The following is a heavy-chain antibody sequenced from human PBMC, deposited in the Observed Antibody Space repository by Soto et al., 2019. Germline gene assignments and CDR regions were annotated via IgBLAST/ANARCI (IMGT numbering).Heavy chain of an antibody. CDR3: AKRRGAGGNFDY. Sequence: GGSLRLSCAASGFTFSSYAMGWVRQGPGKGLEWVAVVSIGGSTHYADSVRGRFTISRDNSKNTLSLQMNSLTAEDTAVYFCAKRRGAGGNFDYWGQGALVTVSS. CDR2: VSIGGST. V-gene: IGHV3-23*01. CDR1: GFTFSSYA. J-gene: IGHJ4*02. D-gene: IGHD1-26*01.